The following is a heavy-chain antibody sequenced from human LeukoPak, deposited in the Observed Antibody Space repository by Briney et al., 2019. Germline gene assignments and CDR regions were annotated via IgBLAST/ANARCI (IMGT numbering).Heavy chain of an antibody. V-gene: IGHV1-3*01. CDR2: INAGNGNT. D-gene: IGHD3-3*01. CDR3: ARFNFWSGGDY. Sequence: ASVKVSCKASGYTFTSYAMHWVRQAPGQRLEWMGWINAGNGNTKYSQKFQGRVTMTRDTSISTAYMELSRLRSDDTAVYYCARFNFWSGGDYWGQGTLVTVSS. CDR1: GYTFTSYA. J-gene: IGHJ4*02.